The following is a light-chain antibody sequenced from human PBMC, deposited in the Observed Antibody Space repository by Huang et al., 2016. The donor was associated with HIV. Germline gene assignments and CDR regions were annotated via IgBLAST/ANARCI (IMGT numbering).Light chain of an antibody. J-gene: IGKJ1*01. Sequence: EIVMTQSPATLSVSPGERATLSCRASQGVSNNIAWYQQKPGQTPRLLIHGASTGATGIAAKFSGRGSGTDFTLTITSLQPEDSAVYYCQHYNNWPPWTFGPGTQVEI. V-gene: IGKV3D-15*01. CDR1: QGVSNN. CDR2: GAS. CDR3: QHYNNWPPWT.